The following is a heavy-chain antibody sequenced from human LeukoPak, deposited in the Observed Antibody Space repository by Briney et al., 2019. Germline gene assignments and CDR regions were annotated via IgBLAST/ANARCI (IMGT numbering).Heavy chain of an antibody. V-gene: IGHV3-7*03. J-gene: IGHJ6*04. Sequence: RGCLRPSCAPAAFTSSRYWISWVRPAPGKGRGWVASIKEVGREKYHVDSVKGRFIISRDNAKNSLSLQMNSLRAEDTAVYYCARDFWQWLFRVYYYYGMDVWGKGTTVTVSS. D-gene: IGHD6-19*01. CDR2: IKEVGREK. CDR3: ARDFWQWLFRVYYYYGMDV. CDR1: AFTSSRYW.